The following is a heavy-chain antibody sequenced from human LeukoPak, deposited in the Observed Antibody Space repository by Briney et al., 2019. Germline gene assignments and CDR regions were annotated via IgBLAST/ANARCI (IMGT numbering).Heavy chain of an antibody. CDR1: GFTFSSYS. D-gene: IGHD2-15*01. CDR3: ARDLSPRGESVEVVVAATDY. V-gene: IGHV3-21*01. CDR2: ISSSSSYI. Sequence: SGGSLRLSCAASGFTFSSYSMNWVRQAPGKGLEWVSSISSSSSYIYYADSVKGRFTISRDNAKNSLYLQMNSLRAEDTAVYYCARDLSPRGESVEVVVAATDYWGQGTLVTVSS. J-gene: IGHJ4*02.